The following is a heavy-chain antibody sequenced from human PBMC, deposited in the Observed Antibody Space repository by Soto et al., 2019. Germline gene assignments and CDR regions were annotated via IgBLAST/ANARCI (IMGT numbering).Heavy chain of an antibody. D-gene: IGHD6-6*01. V-gene: IGHV3-21*01. CDR3: ARARFEYSSSSDFDY. CDR1: GFTFSRYS. Sequence: EVQLVESGGGLVKPGGSLRLSCAASGFTFSRYSMYWVRQAPGKGLEWVSSISSSNGYIYYADSVKGGFAISRDNAKNSLYLQMNSLRAEDTAVYYCARARFEYSSSSDFDYWGQGTPVTVSS. CDR2: ISSSNGYI. J-gene: IGHJ4*02.